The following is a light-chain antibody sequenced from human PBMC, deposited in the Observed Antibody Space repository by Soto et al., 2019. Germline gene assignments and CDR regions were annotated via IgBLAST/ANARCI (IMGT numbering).Light chain of an antibody. J-gene: IGKJ5*01. V-gene: IGKV3-11*01. Sequence: EIVLTQSPATLSLSPGERATLSCRASPSVTNYLAWYQQKPGQAPRLVIYGAFNRATGIPARFSGSGSGTCFRLSMGSLEPEDFALYYCQQRNIWPPVTLGQGARLEI. CDR2: GAF. CDR3: QQRNIWPPVT. CDR1: PSVTNY.